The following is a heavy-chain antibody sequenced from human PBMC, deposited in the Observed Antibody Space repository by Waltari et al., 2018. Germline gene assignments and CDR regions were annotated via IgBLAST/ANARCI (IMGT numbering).Heavy chain of an antibody. CDR2: IYHSGGT. CDR1: GYSISSGYY. CDR3: ARGYSSSSIFDP. V-gene: IGHV4-38-2*02. D-gene: IGHD6-13*01. Sequence: QVQLQESGPGLVKPSETLSLTCTVSGYSISSGYYWGWIRQPPGKGLEWIGSIYHSGGTYYNPSLKSRVTISVDTSKNQFSLKLSAVTAADTAGYYCARGYSSSSIFDPWGQGTLVTVSS. J-gene: IGHJ5*02.